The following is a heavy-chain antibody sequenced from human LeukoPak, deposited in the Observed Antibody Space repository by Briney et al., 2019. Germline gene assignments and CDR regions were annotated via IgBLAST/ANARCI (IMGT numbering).Heavy chain of an antibody. CDR2: IKQDGSEK. D-gene: IGHD2-21*02. Sequence: PGGSLRLSCAASGFTFSSYWMSWVRQAPGKGLEWVANIKQDGSEKYYVDSVKGRFTISRDNAKNSLYLQMNSLRAEDTAVYYCARSLLPAVVTAIHYWGQGTLVTVSS. J-gene: IGHJ4*02. CDR1: GFTFSSYW. V-gene: IGHV3-7*01. CDR3: ARSLLPAVVTAIHY.